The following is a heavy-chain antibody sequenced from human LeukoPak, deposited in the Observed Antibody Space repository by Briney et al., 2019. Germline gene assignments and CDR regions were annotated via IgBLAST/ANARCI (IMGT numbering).Heavy chain of an antibody. CDR2: IISNENSA. D-gene: IGHD6-25*01. CDR1: GFTFSSNW. J-gene: IGHJ4*02. Sequence: PGGSLRLSCAASGFTFSSNWMHWVRQAPGKGLVWVSRIISNENSATYADSVKGRFTISRDNAKNTLYLQMNSLRAEDAAVYFCAKGSAAGRPYYFDYWGQGTLVTVSS. V-gene: IGHV3-74*01. CDR3: AKGSAAGRPYYFDY.